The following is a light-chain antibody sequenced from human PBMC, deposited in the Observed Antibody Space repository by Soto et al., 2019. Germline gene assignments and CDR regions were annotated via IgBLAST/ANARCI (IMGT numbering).Light chain of an antibody. CDR2: DAS. Sequence: DIQMTQSPSTLSASVGDRVTITCRASQSISSWLAWYQQKPGKAPTLLIYDASSLESGVPSRFSGSGSGTEFTLTISSLQPADFATYYGQQYNSYFWPCGQGTKVDIK. V-gene: IGKV1-5*01. CDR3: QQYNSYFWP. J-gene: IGKJ1*01. CDR1: QSISSW.